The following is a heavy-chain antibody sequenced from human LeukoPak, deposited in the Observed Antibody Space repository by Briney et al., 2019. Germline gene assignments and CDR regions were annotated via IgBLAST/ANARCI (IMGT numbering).Heavy chain of an antibody. CDR3: AKVPLAYCGGDCPEDAFDI. D-gene: IGHD2-21*02. J-gene: IGHJ3*02. CDR1: GFTFSSYA. CDR2: ISGSGGST. V-gene: IGHV3-23*01. Sequence: GGSLGLSCAASGFTFSSYAMSWVRQAPGKGLEWVSAISGSGGSTYYADSVKGRFTISRDNSKNTLYLQMNSLRAEDTAVYYCAKVPLAYCGGDCPEDAFDIWGQGTMVTVSS.